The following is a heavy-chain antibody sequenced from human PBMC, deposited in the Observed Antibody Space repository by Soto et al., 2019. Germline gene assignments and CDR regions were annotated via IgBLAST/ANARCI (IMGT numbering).Heavy chain of an antibody. D-gene: IGHD5-18*01. V-gene: IGHV3-23*01. Sequence: PGESLKISCAASGFTFSNYAMTWVRQAPGKGLEWVSAISSGGTYADYADSVKGRFTLSRDNSKNMVYLQMNSLRAEDTAVYHCAKESSGYNYGFYNYFDYWGQGALVTVSS. J-gene: IGHJ4*02. CDR1: GFTFSNYA. CDR3: AKESSGYNYGFYNYFDY. CDR2: ISSGGTYA.